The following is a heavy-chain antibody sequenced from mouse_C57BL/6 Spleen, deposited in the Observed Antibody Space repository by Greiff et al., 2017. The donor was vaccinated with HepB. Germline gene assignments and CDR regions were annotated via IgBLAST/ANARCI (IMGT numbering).Heavy chain of an antibody. CDR3: ARFEGMGLRRGGGSMDY. Sequence: QVQLKQSGPELVKPGASVKISCKASGYAFSSSWMNWVKQRPGKGLEWIGRIYPGDGDTNYNGKFKGKATLTADKSSSTAYMQLSSLTSEDSAVYFCARFEGMGLRRGGGSMDYWGQGTSVTVSS. CDR1: GYAFSSSW. D-gene: IGHD2-4*01. CDR2: IYPGDGDT. J-gene: IGHJ4*01. V-gene: IGHV1-82*01.